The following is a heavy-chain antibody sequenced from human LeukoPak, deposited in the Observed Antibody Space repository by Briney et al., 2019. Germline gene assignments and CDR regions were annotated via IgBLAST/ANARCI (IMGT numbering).Heavy chain of an antibody. V-gene: IGHV1-2*02. CDR1: GYTFTCYY. J-gene: IGHJ5*02. Sequence: GASVKVSCKASGYTFTCYYMHWVRHAPGQGLEWRGCINPNSGGTNYAQKFQGRVTMTRDTSISTAYMELSRLRSDDTAVYYCASSHGELELRLDWFDPWGQGTLVTVSS. D-gene: IGHD1-7*01. CDR3: ASSHGELELRLDWFDP. CDR2: INPNSGGT.